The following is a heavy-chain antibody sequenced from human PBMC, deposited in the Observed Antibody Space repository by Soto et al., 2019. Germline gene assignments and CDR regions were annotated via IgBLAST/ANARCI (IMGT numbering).Heavy chain of an antibody. V-gene: IGHV4-59*01. CDR3: ARGSKGLRDYYYGMDV. J-gene: IGHJ6*02. D-gene: IGHD4-17*01. Sequence: SETLCLSCTVSGGSISRYNWSWIRQPPGKGLEWIGYIYYSGSTNYNPSLKSRVTISVXXXXXXFXLXLXXXTAAXTAVYYCARGSKGLRDYYYGMDVWGQGTTVT. CDR1: GGSISRYN. CDR2: IYYSGST.